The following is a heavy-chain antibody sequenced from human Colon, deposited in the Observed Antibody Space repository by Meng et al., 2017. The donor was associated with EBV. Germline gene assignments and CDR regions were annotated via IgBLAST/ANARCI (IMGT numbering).Heavy chain of an antibody. CDR2: IYYSGST. D-gene: IGHD2-21*02. Sequence: QLQLQESGPGLGKPSETLSLTCTVSGDSISSSPYYWGWIRQPPGKGLEWIGSIYYSGSTYYNPSLKSRVTISQDTAKNQFSLKLTSVTAADTAVYYCARVKDCGGDCSSDKWGQGTLGNVSS. V-gene: IGHV4-39*07. CDR3: ARVKDCGGDCSSDK. J-gene: IGHJ4*02. CDR1: GDSISSSPYY.